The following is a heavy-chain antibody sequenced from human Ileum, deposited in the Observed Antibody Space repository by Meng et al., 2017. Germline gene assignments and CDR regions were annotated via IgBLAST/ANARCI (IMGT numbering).Heavy chain of an antibody. V-gene: IGHV3-74*01. CDR1: GFTFSSSW. J-gene: IGHJ4*02. Sequence: GESLKISCAASGFTFSSSWMHWVRQAPGKGLVWVSRINSDGSTTNYADSVKGRFTISRDNAKNTLYLQMNSLGVEDAALYFCARAGYYRFYYWGQGTLVTVSS. CDR3: ARAGYYRFYY. CDR2: INSDGSTT. D-gene: IGHD2/OR15-2a*01.